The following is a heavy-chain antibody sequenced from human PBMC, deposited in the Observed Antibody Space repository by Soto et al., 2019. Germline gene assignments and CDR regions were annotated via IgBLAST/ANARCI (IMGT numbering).Heavy chain of an antibody. CDR1: GFTFSGYG. CDR2: IWYDGSNK. Sequence: PVGSLRLSCAASGFTFSGYGMRWVRQAPGKGLEWVAVIWYDGSNKYYADSVKGRFTISRDNSKNTLYLQMNSLRAEDTAVYYCARDKMYAIGYYYYYGMDVWGQGTTVTVSS. CDR3: ARDKMYAIGYYYYYGMDV. V-gene: IGHV3-33*01. J-gene: IGHJ6*02. D-gene: IGHD2-8*01.